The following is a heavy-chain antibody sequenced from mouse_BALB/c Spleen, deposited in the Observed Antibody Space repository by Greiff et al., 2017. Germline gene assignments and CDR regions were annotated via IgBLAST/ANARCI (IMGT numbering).Heavy chain of an antibody. D-gene: IGHD2-3*01. CDR3: ARYEGPYYAMDY. CDR2: IYPGDGDT. V-gene: IGHV1-80*01. J-gene: IGHJ4*01. CDR1: GYAFSSYW. Sequence: LVESGAELVRPGSSVKISCKASGYAFSSYWMNWVKQRPGQGLEWIGQIYPGDGDTNYNGKFKGKATLTADKSSSTAYMQLSSLTSEDSAVYFCARYEGPYYAMDYWGQGTSVTVSS.